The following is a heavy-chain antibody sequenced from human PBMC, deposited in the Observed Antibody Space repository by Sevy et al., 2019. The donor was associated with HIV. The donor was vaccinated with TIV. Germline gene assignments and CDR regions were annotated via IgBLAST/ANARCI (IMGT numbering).Heavy chain of an antibody. Sequence: GSLRLSCAASGFTFSSYAMSWVRQAPGKGLEWIGEINHSGSTNYNPSLKSRVTISVDTSKNQFSLKLSSVTAADTAVYYCARERKDILTGYYDDLWGQGTLVTVSS. CDR1: GFTFSSYA. CDR2: INHSGST. D-gene: IGHD3-9*01. J-gene: IGHJ5*02. CDR3: ARERKDILTGYYDDL. V-gene: IGHV4-34*01.